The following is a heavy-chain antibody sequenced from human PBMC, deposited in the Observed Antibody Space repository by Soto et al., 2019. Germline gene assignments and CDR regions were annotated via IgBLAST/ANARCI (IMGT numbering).Heavy chain of an antibody. CDR3: ARDCSSTSCYRFGENWFDP. Sequence: ASVKVSCKASGYTFTSYGISWVRQAPGQGLEWMGWISAYNGNTNYAQKLQGRVTMTTDTSTSTAYMELRSLRSDDTAVYYCARDCSSTSCYRFGENWFDPWGQGTLVTVS. V-gene: IGHV1-18*01. CDR2: ISAYNGNT. CDR1: GYTFTSYG. J-gene: IGHJ5*02. D-gene: IGHD2-2*01.